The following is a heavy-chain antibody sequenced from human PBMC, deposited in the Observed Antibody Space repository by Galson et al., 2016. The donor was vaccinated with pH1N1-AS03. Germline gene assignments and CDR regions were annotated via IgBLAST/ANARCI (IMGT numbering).Heavy chain of an antibody. J-gene: IGHJ3*02. D-gene: IGHD2-15*01. CDR3: ARDRGFRPDTFDI. Sequence: SVKVSCKASGYTFSTYGVSWVRQAPGQGLEWRGWISGYDDDTNYAQNVAGRVTMTTDKSTSTVYMELRSLRSDDTAVYYCARDRGFRPDTFDIWCQGTWVTVSS. V-gene: IGHV1-18*04. CDR2: ISGYDDDT. CDR1: GYTFSTYG.